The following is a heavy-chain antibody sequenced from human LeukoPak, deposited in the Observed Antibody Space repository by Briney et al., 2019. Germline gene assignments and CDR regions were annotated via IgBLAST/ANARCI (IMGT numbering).Heavy chain of an antibody. CDR3: ARARGYVDY. Sequence: SETLSLTCAVYGGSFSGYYWSWIRQPPGKGLEWIGEINHSGSTNYNPSLKSRVTISVVTSKNQFSLKLSSVTAADTAVYYCARARGYVDYWGQGTLVTVSS. CDR1: GGSFSGYY. V-gene: IGHV4-34*01. J-gene: IGHJ4*02. CDR2: INHSGST.